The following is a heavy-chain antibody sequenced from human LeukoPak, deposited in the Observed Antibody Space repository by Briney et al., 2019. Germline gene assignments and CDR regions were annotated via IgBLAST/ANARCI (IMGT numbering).Heavy chain of an antibody. CDR2: IYSGGST. D-gene: IGHD3-10*01. CDR3: ARSQRRGVIWFDP. J-gene: IGHJ5*02. CDR1: GFTVSSNY. Sequence: GGSLRLSCTASGFTVSSNYMSWVRQAPGKGLEWVSVIYSGGSTYYADSVKGRFTISRDNSKNTLYLQMNSLRAEDTAVYYCARSQRRGVIWFDPWGQGTLVTVSS. V-gene: IGHV3-66*01.